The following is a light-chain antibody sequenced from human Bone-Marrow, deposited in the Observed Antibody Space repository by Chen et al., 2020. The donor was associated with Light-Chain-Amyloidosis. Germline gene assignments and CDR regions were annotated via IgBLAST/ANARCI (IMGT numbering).Light chain of an antibody. J-gene: IGLJ3*02. Sequence: QSVLTQPLSVSGAPGQRLTISCTGSSSNIGANYDVHWYQQLPGTAPKLLIFGTTNRPSGVPDRFSGSKSGTSASLAITGLQAEDEADYYCQSYDRSLSGSVFGGGTKLTVL. V-gene: IGLV1-40*01. CDR3: QSYDRSLSGSV. CDR1: SSNIGANYD. CDR2: GTT.